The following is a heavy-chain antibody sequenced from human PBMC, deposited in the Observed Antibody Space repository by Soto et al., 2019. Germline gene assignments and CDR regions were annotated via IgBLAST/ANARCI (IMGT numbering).Heavy chain of an antibody. CDR1: GYTFTGYY. V-gene: IGHV1-2*04. Sequence: ASVKVSCKASGYTFTGYYMHWVRQAPGQGLEWMGWINPNSGGTNYAQKFQGWVTMTRDTSISTAYMELSRLRSDDTAVYYCARVPEPKRYFDWFFDYWGQGTLVTVSS. CDR3: ARVPEPKRYFDWFFDY. D-gene: IGHD3-9*01. J-gene: IGHJ4*02. CDR2: INPNSGGT.